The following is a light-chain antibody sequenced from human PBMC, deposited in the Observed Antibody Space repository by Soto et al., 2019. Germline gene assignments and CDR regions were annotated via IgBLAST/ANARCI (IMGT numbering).Light chain of an antibody. Sequence: EIVMTQSPATLSVSPGERSTLSCMASPSVTNYLAWYRQKPGQAPRLLIYGAFNRATGIPARFSGSGSGTDFTLTISSLEPEDFAVYYCQQRNIWPPVTFGQGTRLEIK. CDR3: QQRNIWPPVT. V-gene: IGKV3-11*01. J-gene: IGKJ5*01. CDR2: GAF. CDR1: PSVTNY.